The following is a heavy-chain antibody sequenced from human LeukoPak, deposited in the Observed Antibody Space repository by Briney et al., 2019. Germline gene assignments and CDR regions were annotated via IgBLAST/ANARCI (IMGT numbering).Heavy chain of an antibody. J-gene: IGHJ4*02. CDR1: GFTFSSYG. Sequence: GGSLRLSCAASGFTFSSYGMHWVRQAPGEGLEWVAVISYDGSNKYYADSVKGRFTISRDNSKNTLYLQMNSLRAEDTAVYYWAKGRGEYYYDSSGYYYDPGFDYWGQGTLVTVSS. CDR3: AKGRGEYYYDSSGYYYDPGFDY. CDR2: ISYDGSNK. V-gene: IGHV3-30*18. D-gene: IGHD3-22*01.